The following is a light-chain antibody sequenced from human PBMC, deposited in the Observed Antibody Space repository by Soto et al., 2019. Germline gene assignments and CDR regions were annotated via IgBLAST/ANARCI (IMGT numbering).Light chain of an antibody. Sequence: QSVLTQPASVSGSPGQSIIISCTGTSSDADAYNYVSWYQHHPGKAPKLLIYDVSNRPSGISNRFSGSKSGNTASLTISGLQPEDEADYFCSSYTSSNILFGGGTKVTVL. V-gene: IGLV2-14*03. CDR2: DVS. CDR1: SSDADAYNY. J-gene: IGLJ2*01. CDR3: SSYTSSNIL.